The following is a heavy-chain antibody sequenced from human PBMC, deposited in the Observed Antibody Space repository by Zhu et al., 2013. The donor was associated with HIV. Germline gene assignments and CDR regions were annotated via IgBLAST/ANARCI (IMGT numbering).Heavy chain of an antibody. CDR2: IIPIFGTA. CDR3: ARALGGATSKGRASAFDI. D-gene: IGHD5-12*01. Sequence: QVQLVQSGAEVKKPGSSVKVSCKASGGTFSSYAISWVRQAPGQGLEWMGGIIPIFGTANYAQKFQGRVTITADESTSTAYMELSSLRSEDTAVYYCARALGGATSKGRASAFDIWGQGTMVTVSS. J-gene: IGHJ3*02. CDR1: GGTFSSYA. V-gene: IGHV1-69*01.